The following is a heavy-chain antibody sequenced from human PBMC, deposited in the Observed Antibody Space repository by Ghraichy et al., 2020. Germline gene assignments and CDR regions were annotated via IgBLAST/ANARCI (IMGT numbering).Heavy chain of an antibody. Sequence: GESLNISCAASGFTFSSYGMHWVRQAPGKGLEWVAFIRYDGSNKYYADSVKGRFTISRDNSKNTLYLQMNSLRAEDTAVYYFAKDAVHVWGSYRYYFDYWGQGTLVTVSS. D-gene: IGHD3-16*02. J-gene: IGHJ4*02. CDR3: AKDAVHVWGSYRYYFDY. CDR2: IRYDGSNK. V-gene: IGHV3-30*02. CDR1: GFTFSSYG.